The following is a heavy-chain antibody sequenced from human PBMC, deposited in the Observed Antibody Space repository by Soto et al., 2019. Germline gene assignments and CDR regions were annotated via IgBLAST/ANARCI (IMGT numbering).Heavy chain of an antibody. CDR3: ARYLVPFYYYYGMDV. J-gene: IGHJ6*02. CDR2: ISYDGSNK. CDR1: GFTFSSYA. D-gene: IGHD3-9*01. V-gene: IGHV3-30-3*01. Sequence: QVQLVESGGGVVQPGRSLRLSCAASGFTFSSYAMHWVRQAPGKGLEWVAVISYDGSNKYYADSVKGRVTISRDNSKNTLYLQMNSLRAEDTAVYYCARYLVPFYYYYGMDVWGQGTTVTVSS.